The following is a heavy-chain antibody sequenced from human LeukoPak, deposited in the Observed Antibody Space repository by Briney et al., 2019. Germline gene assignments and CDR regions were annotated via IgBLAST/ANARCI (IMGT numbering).Heavy chain of an antibody. D-gene: IGHD3-22*01. CDR3: ARESYYDTSGYYSPNH. J-gene: IGHJ5*02. CDR2: ISIISIYI. Sequence: GGXLRLSCADSGYTFSRDSMSWGSQAPGKGVEGVSEISIISIYIYYHYSLKRRFTISRDNSKNSLYLQMNSLRAEDTAVYYCARESYYDTSGYYSPNHWGQGTLVTVSS. V-gene: IGHV3-21*05. CDR1: GYTFSRDS.